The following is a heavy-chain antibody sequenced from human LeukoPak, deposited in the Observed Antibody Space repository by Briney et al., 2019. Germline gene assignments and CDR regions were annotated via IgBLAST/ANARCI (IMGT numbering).Heavy chain of an antibody. CDR3: ARDQWSGFYMDV. CDR2: IYYIGTA. D-gene: IGHD3-3*01. V-gene: IGHV4-30-4*02. Sequence: PSETLSLTCSVSGDSITIGDYRWSWIRQSPGKGLEWIGYIYYIGTAYYNPSLKSRVTISVDTSKNQFSLKLSSVTAADTAVYYCARDQWSGFYMDVWGKGTTVTVSS. CDR1: GDSITIGDYR. J-gene: IGHJ6*03.